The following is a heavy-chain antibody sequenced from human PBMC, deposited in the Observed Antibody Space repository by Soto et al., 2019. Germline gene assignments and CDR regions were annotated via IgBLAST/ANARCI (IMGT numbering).Heavy chain of an antibody. D-gene: IGHD1-1*01. Sequence: EVQLVESGGGLVKPGGSLRLSCAASGFTFSNAWMSWVRQAPGKGLECVGRIKSKTDGGTTEYAAPVKGRFTISRDNSKNTLYLQMNSLKTEDTAVYYCTTVYVGTTLSYWGQGTLVTVSS. CDR1: GFTFSNAW. V-gene: IGHV3-15*01. CDR2: IKSKTDGGTT. J-gene: IGHJ4*02. CDR3: TTVYVGTTLSY.